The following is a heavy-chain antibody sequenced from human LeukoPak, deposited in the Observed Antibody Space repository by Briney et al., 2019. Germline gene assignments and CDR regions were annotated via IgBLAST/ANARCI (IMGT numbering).Heavy chain of an antibody. J-gene: IGHJ4*02. CDR2: IYYSGST. Sequence: SETLSLTCTFSGGSISSGGYYWSWIRQHPGKGLELIGYIYYSGSTYYNPSLKSRVTISVDTSKNQFSLKLSSVTAADTAVYYCARVRVDTAMVNFDYWGQGTLVTVSS. CDR1: GGSISSGGYY. V-gene: IGHV4-31*03. CDR3: ARVRVDTAMVNFDY. D-gene: IGHD5-18*01.